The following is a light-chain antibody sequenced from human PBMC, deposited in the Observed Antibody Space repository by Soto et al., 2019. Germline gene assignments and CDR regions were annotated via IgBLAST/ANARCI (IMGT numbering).Light chain of an antibody. J-gene: IGKJ2*01. CDR3: QQSYSTLYP. CDR1: QSLSSY. CDR2: AAS. Sequence: DIQMTQTPSSLSASVGDRVTITCRASQSLSSYFNWYQQKPGKAPKLLIYAASSLQSRVPSRFSRSGSWTDFTLTTSSLQTEDFATYYCQQSYSTLYPFGQGTKLEFK. V-gene: IGKV1-39*01.